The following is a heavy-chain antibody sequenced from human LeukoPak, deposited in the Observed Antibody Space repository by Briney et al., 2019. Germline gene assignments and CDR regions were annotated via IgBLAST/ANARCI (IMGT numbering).Heavy chain of an antibody. CDR3: ARWGKGYYGSGSSYYFDY. CDR1: GFTFSDYY. J-gene: IGHJ4*02. CDR2: ISSSGSTK. D-gene: IGHD3-10*01. V-gene: IGHV3-11*04. Sequence: PGGSLRLSCAASGFTFSDYYMSWIRQAPGKGLECVSYISSSGSTKYYADSVKGRFTISRDNAKNSLYLQMNILRAEDTAVYYCARWGKGYYGSGSSYYFDYWGQGTLVTVSS.